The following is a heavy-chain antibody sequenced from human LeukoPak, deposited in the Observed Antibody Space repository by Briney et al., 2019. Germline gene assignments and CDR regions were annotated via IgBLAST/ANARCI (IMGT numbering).Heavy chain of an antibody. CDR3: ANSEFMYYDILTGYPSYFDY. D-gene: IGHD3-9*01. Sequence: GGSLRLSCAASGFTFSSYAMSWGRQAPGQGLEWFSAISGSGGSTYYADSVKGRFTISRDNSKNTLYLQMNSLRAEDTAVYYCANSEFMYYDILTGYPSYFDYWGQGTLVTVSS. J-gene: IGHJ4*02. V-gene: IGHV3-23*01. CDR2: ISGSGGST. CDR1: GFTFSSYA.